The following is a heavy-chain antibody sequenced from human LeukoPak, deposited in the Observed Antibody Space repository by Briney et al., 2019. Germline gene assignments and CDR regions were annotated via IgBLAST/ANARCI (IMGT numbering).Heavy chain of an antibody. V-gene: IGHV1-18*01. CDR2: ISAYNGNT. D-gene: IGHD6-13*01. J-gene: IGHJ4*02. CDR1: GYTFTSYG. CDR3: ARDRSSSWWGVSDY. Sequence: ASVTVSCKASGYTFTSYGISWVRQAPGQGLEWMGCISAYNGNTDYAQKLQGRVTMTTDTSTSTAYMELRSLRSDDTAVYYCARDRSSSWWGVSDYWGQGTLVTVSS.